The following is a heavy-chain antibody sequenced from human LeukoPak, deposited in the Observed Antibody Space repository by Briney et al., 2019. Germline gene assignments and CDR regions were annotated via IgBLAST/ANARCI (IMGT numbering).Heavy chain of an antibody. D-gene: IGHD3-16*01. Sequence: GGSLRLSCAASGFTFSTYWMSWVRQAPGKGLEWVANIKQDGGDIYYVDSVKGRFTISRDNAKNSLYLQMSSLRAEDTAVYYCTRGGRLHPQSPYWGQGTLVTVSS. CDR2: IKQDGGDI. J-gene: IGHJ4*02. CDR3: TRGGRLHPQSPY. V-gene: IGHV3-7*01. CDR1: GFTFSTYW.